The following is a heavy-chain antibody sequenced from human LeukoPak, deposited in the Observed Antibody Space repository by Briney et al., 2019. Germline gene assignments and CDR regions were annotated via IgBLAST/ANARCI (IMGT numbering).Heavy chain of an antibody. V-gene: IGHV1-69*13. CDR3: ASGGLGYSSSWYCIDY. CDR2: IIPIFGTA. CDR1: GGTFSSYA. Sequence: GASVKVSCKASGGTFSSYAISWVRQAPGQGLEWMGGIIPIFGTANYAQKFQGRVTITADESTSTAYMELSSLRSEDTAVYYCASGGLGYSSSWYCIDYWGQGTLVTVSS. J-gene: IGHJ4*02. D-gene: IGHD6-13*01.